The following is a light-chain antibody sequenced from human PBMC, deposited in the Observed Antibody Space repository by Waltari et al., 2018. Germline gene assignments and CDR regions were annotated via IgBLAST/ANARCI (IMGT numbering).Light chain of an antibody. Sequence: QSVLTQPPSASGTPGQWVTIPCPLTRSNLGVTPLTWDQQLPGTAPHLLIFSNPYRPSGVPDRVSGSKSGTSASLAINGLQSEDEADYYCAAWDDSLNVVLFGGGTKVTVL. CDR1: RSNLGVTP. CDR2: SNP. CDR3: AAWDDSLNVVL. J-gene: IGLJ2*01. V-gene: IGLV1-44*01.